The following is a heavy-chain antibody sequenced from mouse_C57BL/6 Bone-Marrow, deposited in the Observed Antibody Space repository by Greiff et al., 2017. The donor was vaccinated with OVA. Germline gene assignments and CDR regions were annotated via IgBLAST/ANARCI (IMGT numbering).Heavy chain of an antibody. CDR3: ARSPYGSSCYAMDY. J-gene: IGHJ4*01. CDR1: GYTFTSYW. D-gene: IGHD1-1*01. CDR2: IDPSDSYT. V-gene: IGHV1-69*01. Sequence: QVQLQQPGAELVMPGASVKLSCKASGYTFTSYWMHWVKQRPGQGLEWIGEIDPSDSYTNYNQKFKGKSTLTVDKSSSTAYMQLSSLTSEDSAVYYCARSPYGSSCYAMDYWGQGTSVTVSS.